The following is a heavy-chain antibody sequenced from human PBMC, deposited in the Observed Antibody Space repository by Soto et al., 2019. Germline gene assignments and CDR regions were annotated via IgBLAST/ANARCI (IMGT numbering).Heavy chain of an antibody. Sequence: PGESLKISCMGSGYKVSTWHNFTSYWIAWVRQMPGEGLEWMGIIYPGDSDTRYSPSFQGQVTISADKSISTAYLQWSSLKASDTAMYYFARHMVRGAKNYYYYGMDVGGQGTTVTVSS. D-gene: IGHD3-10*01. V-gene: IGHV5-51*01. J-gene: IGHJ6*02. CDR3: ARHMVRGAKNYYYYGMDV. CDR2: IYPGDSDT. CDR1: GYKVSTWHNFTSYW.